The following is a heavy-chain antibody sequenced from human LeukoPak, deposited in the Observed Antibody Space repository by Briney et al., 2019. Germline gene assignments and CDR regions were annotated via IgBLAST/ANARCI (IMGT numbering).Heavy chain of an antibody. CDR1: GFTFSTYA. D-gene: IGHD3-3*01. V-gene: IGHV3-23*01. J-gene: IGHJ6*02. CDR2: ISGSGTKT. CDR3: ARDFWSGYFVRGLYGMDV. Sequence: GGSLRLSCAASGFTFSTYAINWVRQAPGRGLEWVSGISGSGTKTYSADSVKGRFTISRDNSKNTLYLQMNSLRAEDTAVYYCARDFWSGYFVRGLYGMDVWGQGTTVTVSS.